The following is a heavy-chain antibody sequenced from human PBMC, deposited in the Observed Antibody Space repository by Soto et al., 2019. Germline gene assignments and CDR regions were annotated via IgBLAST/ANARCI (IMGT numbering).Heavy chain of an antibody. CDR3: ARMGDYGDYGGYGYGMDV. J-gene: IGHJ6*02. Sequence: ETLSLTCTVSGGSISSYYWSWIRQPPGKGLEWIGYIYYSGSTNYNPSLKSRVTISVDTSKNQFSLKLSSVTAADTAVYYCARMGDYGDYGGYGYGMDVWGQGTTVTVS. D-gene: IGHD4-17*01. CDR1: GGSISSYY. V-gene: IGHV4-59*01. CDR2: IYYSGST.